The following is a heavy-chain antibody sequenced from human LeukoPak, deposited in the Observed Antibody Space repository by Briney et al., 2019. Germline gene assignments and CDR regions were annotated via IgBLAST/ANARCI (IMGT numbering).Heavy chain of an antibody. CDR2: ISSSSSYI. V-gene: IGHV3-21*01. CDR1: GLTFSSYS. J-gene: IGHJ5*02. D-gene: IGHD5-18*01. Sequence: GGSLRLSCAASGLTFSSYSMSWVRQAPGKGLEWVSSISSSSSYIYYADSVKGRFTISRDNAKNSLYLQMNSLRAEDTAVYYCSRDFSDTDWFDPWGQGTLVTVSS. CDR3: SRDFSDTDWFDP.